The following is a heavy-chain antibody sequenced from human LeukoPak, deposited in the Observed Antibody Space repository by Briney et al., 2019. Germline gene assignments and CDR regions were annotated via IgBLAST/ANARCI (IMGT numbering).Heavy chain of an antibody. J-gene: IGHJ4*02. D-gene: IGHD3-16*01. CDR3: AKGGGVYVWGSYTDY. CDR1: GFTFSNAW. V-gene: IGHV3-15*01. CDR2: IKSKTDGGTT. Sequence: GGSLRLSCAASGFTFSNAWMSWVRQAPGKGLEWVGRIKSKTDGGTTDYAAPVKGRFTISRDDSKNTLYLQMNSLRAEDTAVYYGAKGGGVYVWGSYTDYWGQGTLVTVSS.